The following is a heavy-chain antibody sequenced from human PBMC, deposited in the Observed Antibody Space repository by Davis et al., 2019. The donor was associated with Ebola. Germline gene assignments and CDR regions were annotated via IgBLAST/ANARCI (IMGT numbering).Heavy chain of an antibody. D-gene: IGHD3-22*01. V-gene: IGHV3-7*01. CDR3: ARDRFYDSSGFDY. CDR1: GFTFSSYW. J-gene: IGHJ4*02. CDR2: IKQDGSEK. Sequence: GESLKISCAASGFTFSSYWMSWVRQAPGKGLEWVANIKQDGSEKYYVDSVKGRFTISRDNAKNSLYLQMNSLRAEDTAVYYCARDRFYDSSGFDYWGQGTLVTVSS.